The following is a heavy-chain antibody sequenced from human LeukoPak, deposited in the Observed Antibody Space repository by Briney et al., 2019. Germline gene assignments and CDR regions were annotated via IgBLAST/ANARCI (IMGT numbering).Heavy chain of an antibody. J-gene: IGHJ6*03. Sequence: GESLKISCKGSGYSFTSYWIGWVRQMPGKGLEWMGIIYPGDSDTRYSPSFQGQVTISADKSISTAYLQWSSLKASDTAMYYCARQRGTPNYYYYYMDVWGKGTTVTVSS. CDR3: ARQRGTPNYYYYYMDV. D-gene: IGHD1-1*01. CDR2: IYPGDSDT. CDR1: GYSFTSYW. V-gene: IGHV5-51*01.